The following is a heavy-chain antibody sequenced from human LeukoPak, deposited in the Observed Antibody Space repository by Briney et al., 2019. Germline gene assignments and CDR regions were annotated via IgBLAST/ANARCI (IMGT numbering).Heavy chain of an antibody. Sequence: SETLSLTCAVNGGSFSGYFWSWIRQPPGKGLEWIGEINHSGSTYYNASLKSRITISVDTSKRQFSLRMNSVTAADTAVYFCAGYYSSIYGMDVWGQGTSVTVSS. J-gene: IGHJ6*02. CDR2: INHSGST. CDR3: AGYYSSIYGMDV. V-gene: IGHV4-34*01. D-gene: IGHD3-3*01. CDR1: GGSFSGYF.